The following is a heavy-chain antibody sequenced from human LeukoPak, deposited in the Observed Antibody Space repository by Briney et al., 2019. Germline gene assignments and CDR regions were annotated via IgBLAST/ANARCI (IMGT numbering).Heavy chain of an antibody. CDR1: GGSFSGYY. V-gene: IGHV4-34*01. CDR3: ASWGYYYYYYYMDV. D-gene: IGHD3-16*01. J-gene: IGHJ6*03. CDR2: INHSGST. Sequence: SETLSLTCAVYGGSFSGYYWSWIRQPPGKGLEWIGEINHSGSTNYNPSLKSRVTISVDTSKNQFSLKLSSVTAADTAVYYCASWGYYYYYYYMDVWGKGTTVTVSS.